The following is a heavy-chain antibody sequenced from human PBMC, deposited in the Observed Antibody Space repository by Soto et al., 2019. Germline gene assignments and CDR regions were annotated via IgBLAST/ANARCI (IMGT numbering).Heavy chain of an antibody. D-gene: IGHD3-10*01. V-gene: IGHV3-74*01. CDR3: ARLNSRHPNSDYGSFFY. Sequence: GGSLRLSCAASGFTFSSYWMHWVRQAPGKGLVWVSRINSDGSSTSYADSVKGRFTISRDNAKNTLYLQMNSLRAEDTAVYYCARLNSRHPNSDYGSFFYWGQGTLVTVSS. J-gene: IGHJ4*02. CDR1: GFTFSSYW. CDR2: INSDGSST.